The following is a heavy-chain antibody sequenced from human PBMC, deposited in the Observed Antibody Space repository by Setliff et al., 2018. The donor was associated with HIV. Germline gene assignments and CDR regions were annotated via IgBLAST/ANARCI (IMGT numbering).Heavy chain of an antibody. Sequence: GESLRLSCEASGFSVTDTYMGWVRQAPGKGLEWVTVMYEGGKTYYADFVKGRFTIARDDSKNTVSLQMTNLGTGDTATYYCAKGGYGGAYYVAGYWGQGTLVTVSS. CDR1: GFSVTDTY. J-gene: IGHJ4*02. D-gene: IGHD5-18*01. CDR3: AKGGYGGAYYVAGY. V-gene: IGHV3-66*02. CDR2: MYEGGKT.